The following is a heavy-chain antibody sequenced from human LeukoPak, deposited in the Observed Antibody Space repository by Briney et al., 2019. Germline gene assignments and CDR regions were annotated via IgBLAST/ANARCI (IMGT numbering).Heavy chain of an antibody. CDR1: GYTFTSYG. CDR3: ARGVAAAGTFDY. J-gene: IGHJ4*02. V-gene: IGHV1-69*13. Sequence: SVKVSCKASGYTFTSYGISWVRQAPGEGLEWMGGIIPIFGTANYAQKFQGRVTITADESTSTAYMELSSLRSEDTAVYYCARGVAAAGTFDYWGQGTLFTVSS. D-gene: IGHD6-13*01. CDR2: IIPIFGTA.